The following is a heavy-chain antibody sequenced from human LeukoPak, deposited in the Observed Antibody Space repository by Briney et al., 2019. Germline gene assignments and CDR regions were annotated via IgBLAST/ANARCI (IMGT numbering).Heavy chain of an antibody. CDR3: AQGGYFAFDM. CDR1: GFTFRGYY. Sequence: GSLRLSCVGSGFTFRGYYMQGVRQAPGKGLEWVSGTSRSSGAHYTDSVKGRFTISRDNSKDTLYLQMDSLRAEDTAVYYCAQGGYFAFDMWGQGTMVTVSS. J-gene: IGHJ3*02. V-gene: IGHV3-23*01. CDR2: TSRSSGA. D-gene: IGHD2-2*03.